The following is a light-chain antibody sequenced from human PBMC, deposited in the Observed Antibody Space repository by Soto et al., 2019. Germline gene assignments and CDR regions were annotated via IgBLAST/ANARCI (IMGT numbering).Light chain of an antibody. CDR1: SSNNGAGYD. CDR2: GNN. V-gene: IGLV1-40*01. CDR3: QSYDNSLTYV. Sequence: QSVLTQPPSVSGAPGQSITISCTGSSSNNGAGYDVHWYQQVPGTAPKLLIYGNNKRASGVPDRFSGSKSGTSASLAITGFQAEDEADYYCQSYDNSLTYVFGTGTKLTVL. J-gene: IGLJ1*01.